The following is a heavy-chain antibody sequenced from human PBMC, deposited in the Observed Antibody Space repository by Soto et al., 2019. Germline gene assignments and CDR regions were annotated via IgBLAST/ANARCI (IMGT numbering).Heavy chain of an antibody. CDR3: ARGPLP. CDR1: HGSISRRGYS. V-gene: IGHV4-30-2*01. CDR2: IYHSGST. J-gene: IGHJ5*02. Sequence: QLQLQESGSGLVKPSQTLSRTGAVSHGSISRRGYSWSWIRQPPGKGLDWIGYIYHSGSTYDSPSLNMRVTISVDKSKNHCSRTLSSVTAAGTAVYYCARGPLPWGQGTLVTVSS.